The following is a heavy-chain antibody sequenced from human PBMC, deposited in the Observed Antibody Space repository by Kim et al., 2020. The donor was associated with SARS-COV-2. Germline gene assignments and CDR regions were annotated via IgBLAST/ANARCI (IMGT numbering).Heavy chain of an antibody. V-gene: IGHV4-39*01. J-gene: IGHJ4*02. Sequence: SETLSLTCTVSGGSISSSSYYWGWIRQPPGKGLEWIGSIYYSGSTYYNPSLKSRVTISVDTSKNQFSLKLSSVTAADTAVYYCASLGSIAVASDYWGQGTLLTISS. CDR2: IYYSGST. CDR3: ASLGSIAVASDY. D-gene: IGHD6-19*01. CDR1: GGSISSSSYY.